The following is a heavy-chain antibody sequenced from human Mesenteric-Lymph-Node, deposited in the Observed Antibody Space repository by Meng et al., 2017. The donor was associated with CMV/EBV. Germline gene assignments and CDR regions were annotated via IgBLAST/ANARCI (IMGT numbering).Heavy chain of an antibody. CDR1: GGSISSYY. CDR3: ARGTWAAAPSDY. Sequence: SETLSLTCTVSGGSISSYYWSWIRQPPGKGLEWIGYIYYSGSTNYNPTLMSRVTISLDTSKNHFSRKLSSVTAADTAVYYCARGTWAAAPSDYWGQGILVTVSS. V-gene: IGHV4-59*01. J-gene: IGHJ4*02. CDR2: IYYSGST. D-gene: IGHD6-13*01.